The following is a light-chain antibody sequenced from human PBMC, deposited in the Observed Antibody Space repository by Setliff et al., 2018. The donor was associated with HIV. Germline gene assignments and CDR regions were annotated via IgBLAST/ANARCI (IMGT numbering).Light chain of an antibody. CDR2: SNN. CDR3: AAWDDSLSGLYV. Sequence: QSVLTQPPSASGTPGQRVTISCSGSSSNIGINYVYWYQQLPGTAPKLLIYSNNQRPSGFPDRFSGSKSGTSASLAISGLRSEDEADYYCAAWDDSLSGLYVFGAGTKVTVL. V-gene: IGLV1-47*01. CDR1: SSNIGINY. J-gene: IGLJ1*01.